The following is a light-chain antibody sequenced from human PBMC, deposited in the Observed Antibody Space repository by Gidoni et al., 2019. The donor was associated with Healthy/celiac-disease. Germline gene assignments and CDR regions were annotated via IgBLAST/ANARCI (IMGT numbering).Light chain of an antibody. V-gene: IGKV4-1*01. Sequence: DIVMTQSPDSLAVSLGGRATIHCKSSQSDLYSSNNKNYLAWYQQKPGPPPKLLIYWASTRESGVPHRCSGSSSGTDFTLPISSLQAEDVAVYYCQQYYSTPPKTFGQGTKLEIK. J-gene: IGKJ2*01. CDR3: QQYYSTPPKT. CDR1: QSDLYSSNNKNY. CDR2: WAS.